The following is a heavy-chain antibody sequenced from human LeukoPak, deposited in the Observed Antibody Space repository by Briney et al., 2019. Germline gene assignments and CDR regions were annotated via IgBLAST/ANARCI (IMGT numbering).Heavy chain of an antibody. V-gene: IGHV3-23*01. J-gene: IGHJ4*02. CDR2: ISGSGGST. CDR1: GFTFSSYG. Sequence: GGSLRLSCAASGFTFSSYGMSWVRQAPGKGLEWVSAISGSGGSTYYADSVKGRFTVSRDNSKNTLFLQMNSLTVEDTAVYYCAKHLPNLGLDYWGQGTLVTVSS. CDR3: AKHLPNLGLDY.